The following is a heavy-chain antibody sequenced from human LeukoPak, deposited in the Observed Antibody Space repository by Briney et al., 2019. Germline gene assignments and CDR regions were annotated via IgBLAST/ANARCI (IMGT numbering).Heavy chain of an antibody. CDR2: ISGSGGST. Sequence: GGSLRLSCAASGFTFSSYAMSWVRQAPGKGLEWVSAISGSGGSTYYADSVKGRFTISRDSSKNTLYLQMNSLRAEDTAVYYCARDKSPGGAFDIWGQGTMVTVSS. D-gene: IGHD3-10*01. CDR3: ARDKSPGGAFDI. V-gene: IGHV3-23*01. CDR1: GFTFSSYA. J-gene: IGHJ3*02.